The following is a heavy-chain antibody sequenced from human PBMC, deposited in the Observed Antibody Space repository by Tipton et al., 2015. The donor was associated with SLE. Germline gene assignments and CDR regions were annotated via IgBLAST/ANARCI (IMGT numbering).Heavy chain of an antibody. D-gene: IGHD5-12*01. CDR3: AKPLNSAYLATDY. V-gene: IGHV3-30*02. CDR2: HSYDGSYG. CDR1: GFDFSTSG. J-gene: IGHJ4*02. Sequence: SLRLSCVASGFDFSTSGMHWVRQAPGKGLEWVAFHSYDGSYGFYADSVRGRFTVSRDNSKNTLFLQMDSVRPEDTAVYFCAKPLNSAYLATDYWGQGTLVTVSS.